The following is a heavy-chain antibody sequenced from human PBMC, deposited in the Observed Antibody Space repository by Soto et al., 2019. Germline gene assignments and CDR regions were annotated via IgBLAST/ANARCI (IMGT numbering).Heavy chain of an antibody. CDR1: GFRFSNYG. J-gene: IGHJ5*02. CDR3: AGGCCSGGSTWFDP. Sequence: QEQLVESGGGVVQPGSSLRLSCAASGFRFSNYGMHWVRQAPGKGLEWVAVIWYDGSHQATADSVKGRFTVSRDNSKTMMYLQMDSLRAEDTAVYYCAGGCCSGGSTWFDPWGPGALVTVAS. D-gene: IGHD2-15*01. CDR2: IWYDGSHQ. V-gene: IGHV3-33*01.